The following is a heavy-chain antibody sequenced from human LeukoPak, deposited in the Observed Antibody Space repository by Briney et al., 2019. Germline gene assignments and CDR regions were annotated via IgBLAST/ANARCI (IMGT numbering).Heavy chain of an antibody. Sequence: PSETLSLTCAVYGGSFSGYYWSWIRQPPGKGLEWIGEINHSGSTNYNPSLKSRVTISVDTSKNQFSLKLSSVTAADTAVYYCATSSGWEDYWGQGTLVTVSS. CDR3: ATSSGWEDY. D-gene: IGHD6-19*01. CDR2: INHSGST. CDR1: GGSFSGYY. V-gene: IGHV4-34*01. J-gene: IGHJ4*02.